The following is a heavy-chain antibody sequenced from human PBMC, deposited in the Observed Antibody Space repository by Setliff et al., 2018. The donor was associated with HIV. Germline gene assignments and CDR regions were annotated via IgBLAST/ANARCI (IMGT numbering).Heavy chain of an antibody. CDR2: IYTSGST. CDR1: GGSISSCY. Sequence: PSETLSLTCTVSGGSISSCYWSWIRQPPGKGLEWIGYIYTSGSTNYNPSLKSRVTMSVDTSKNQFSLKLSSVTAADTAVYYCARRIDDSGSFPDKNWFDTWGQGSLVTVSS. J-gene: IGHJ5*02. V-gene: IGHV4-4*09. CDR3: ARRIDDSGSFPDKNWFDT. D-gene: IGHD3-10*01.